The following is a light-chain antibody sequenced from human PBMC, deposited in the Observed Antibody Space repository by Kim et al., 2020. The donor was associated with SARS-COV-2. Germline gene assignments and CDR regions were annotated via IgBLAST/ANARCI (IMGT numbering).Light chain of an antibody. CDR3: NARDSNDNVV. CDR2: GKN. Sequence: VALGQTARMTCRGDSLRSYYATWYQQKPGQAPILVIYGKNDRPSGIPDRFSGSSSGNTASLTITGTQAGDEAAYYCNARDSNDNVVFGGGTQLTVL. V-gene: IGLV3-19*01. J-gene: IGLJ2*01. CDR1: SLRSYY.